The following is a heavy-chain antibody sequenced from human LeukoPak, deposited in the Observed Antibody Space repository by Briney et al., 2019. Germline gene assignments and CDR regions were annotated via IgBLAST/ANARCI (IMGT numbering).Heavy chain of an antibody. CDR3: TTARGSGPGYFHH. Sequence: GGSLRLSCAASGFTLSDAWMTWVRQAPGKGLEWVGRTKSKGDGGTTDYAAPVKGRFTFSRGDSTNTLFLQMNSLKTEDTAVYYCTTARGSGPGYFHHWGQGTLVTVSS. V-gene: IGHV3-15*01. CDR1: GFTLSDAW. CDR2: TKSKGDGGTT. J-gene: IGHJ1*01. D-gene: IGHD6-19*01.